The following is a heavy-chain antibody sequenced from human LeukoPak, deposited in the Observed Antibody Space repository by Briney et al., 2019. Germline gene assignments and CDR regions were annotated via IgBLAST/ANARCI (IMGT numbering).Heavy chain of an antibody. V-gene: IGHV3-48*03. CDR3: ARAFYGSGSYYWFDP. D-gene: IGHD3-10*01. CDR2: ISISGSTI. J-gene: IGHJ5*02. Sequence: GGSLRLSCAASGFTFSSYEMNWVRQAPGKGLEWVSYISISGSTIYYADSVKGRFTISRDNAKNSLYLQMNSLRAEDTAVYYCARAFYGSGSYYWFDPWGQGTLVTVSS. CDR1: GFTFSSYE.